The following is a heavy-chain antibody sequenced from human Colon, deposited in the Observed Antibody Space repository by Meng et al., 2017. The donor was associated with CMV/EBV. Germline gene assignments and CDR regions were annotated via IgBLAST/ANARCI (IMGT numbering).Heavy chain of an antibody. D-gene: IGHD2-21*01. Sequence: SGAVINRGGYYWSWIRQRPGKGLEWIGYISYTGSTHYNPSLKSRVIISEGTSRSQFSLKVTSVIAADTAMYYCARTRVIPPSYWFDPWGQGILVTVSS. V-gene: IGHV4-31*02. CDR2: ISYTGST. J-gene: IGHJ5*02. CDR1: GAVINRGGYY. CDR3: ARTRVIPPSYWFDP.